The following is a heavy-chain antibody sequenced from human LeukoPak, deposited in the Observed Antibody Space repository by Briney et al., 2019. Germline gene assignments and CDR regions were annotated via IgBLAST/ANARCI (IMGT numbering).Heavy chain of an antibody. V-gene: IGHV1-69*13. J-gene: IGHJ6*03. Sequence: ASVKVSCKASGGTFSSYAISWARQAPGQGLEWMGGIIPIFGTANYAQKFQGRVTITADESTSTAYMELSSLRSEDTAVYYCARVIRHCSSTSCRYYYMDVWGKGTTVTVSS. CDR3: ARVIRHCSSTSCRYYYMDV. CDR2: IIPIFGTA. CDR1: GGTFSSYA. D-gene: IGHD2-2*01.